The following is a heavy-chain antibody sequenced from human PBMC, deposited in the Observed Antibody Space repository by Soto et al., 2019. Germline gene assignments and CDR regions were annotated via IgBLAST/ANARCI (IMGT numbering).Heavy chain of an antibody. V-gene: IGHV1-69*04. CDR3: ARDRGITTTYWFDP. CDR1: GGTFSSYT. D-gene: IGHD1-1*01. CDR2: IIPILGIA. Sequence: SVKVSCKASGGTFSSYTISWVRQAPGQGLEWMGRIIPILGIANYAQKFQGRVTITADKSTSTAYMELSSLRSEDTAVYYCARDRGITTTYWFDPWGQGTLVTVS. J-gene: IGHJ5*02.